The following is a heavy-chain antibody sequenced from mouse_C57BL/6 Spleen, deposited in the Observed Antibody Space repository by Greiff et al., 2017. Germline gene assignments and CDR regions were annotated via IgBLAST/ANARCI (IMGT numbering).Heavy chain of an antibody. V-gene: IGHV1-74*01. CDR3: AINGGYLYYFDY. CDR2: IHPSDSDT. J-gene: IGHJ2*01. D-gene: IGHD2-3*01. Sequence: VQLQQPGADLVKPGASVKVSCKASGFTFTSYWMPWVQQSPGQGLEWIATIHPSDSDTNYNQNFKGKVTFTVDKASSTAYMQLSSLTSEDSAVYYCAINGGYLYYFDYWGQGTTLTVSS. CDR1: GFTFTSYW.